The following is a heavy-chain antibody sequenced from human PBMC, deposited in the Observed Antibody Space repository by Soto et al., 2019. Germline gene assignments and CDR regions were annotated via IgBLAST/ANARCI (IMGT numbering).Heavy chain of an antibody. D-gene: IGHD5-18*01. CDR3: ARGLWGGYTYGPTLY. CDR1: GGSFSGYY. V-gene: IGHV4-34*01. J-gene: IGHJ4*02. Sequence: QVQLQQWGAGLLKPSETLSLTCAVYGGSFSGYYWSWIRQPPGKGLEWIGEINHSGSTNYNPSLKSRVTISVDTSKNQFPLKLSSVTAADTAVYYCARGLWGGYTYGPTLYWGQGTLVTVSS. CDR2: INHSGST.